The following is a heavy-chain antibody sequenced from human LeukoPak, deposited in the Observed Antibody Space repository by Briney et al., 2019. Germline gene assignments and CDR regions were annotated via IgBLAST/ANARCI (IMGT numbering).Heavy chain of an antibody. CDR1: GFTFSSYG. CDR2: IWYDGSNK. V-gene: IGHV3-33*01. CDR3: SRKATRDGEAFDI. D-gene: IGHD2-2*01. J-gene: IGHJ3*02. Sequence: AGGSLRLSCAASGFTFSSYGMHWVRQAPGKGLEWVAVIWYDGSNKYYADSVKGRFTISRDNSKNTLYLQMNSLRAEDTAVYYCSRKATRDGEAFDIWGQGTMVTVSS.